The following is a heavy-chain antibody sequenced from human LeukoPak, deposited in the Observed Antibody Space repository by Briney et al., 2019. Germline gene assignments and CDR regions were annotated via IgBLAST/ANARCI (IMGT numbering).Heavy chain of an antibody. J-gene: IGHJ4*02. D-gene: IGHD4-17*01. CDR3: ARELVAYHDYGDYGERGAFDY. Sequence: PGGSLRLSCAASGFTFDDYAMHWVRQAPGKGLEWVSGISWNSGSIGYADSVKGRFTISRDNAKNSLYLQMNSLRAEDTAVYYCARELVAYHDYGDYGERGAFDYWGQGTLVTVSS. V-gene: IGHV3-9*01. CDR1: GFTFDDYA. CDR2: ISWNSGSI.